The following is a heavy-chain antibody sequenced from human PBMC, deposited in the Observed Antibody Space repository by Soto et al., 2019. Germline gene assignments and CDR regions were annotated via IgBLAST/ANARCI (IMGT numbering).Heavy chain of an antibody. Sequence: QVQLQESGPGLVKPSETLSLTCTVSGGSISSYYWSWIRQPPGEGLEWIGYIYYSGSTNYNPSLKSRVTISVDTSKNQFSLKLSSVTAADTAVYYCARRYGDCFDYWGQGTLVTVSS. V-gene: IGHV4-59*08. CDR1: GGSISSYY. CDR3: ARRYGDCFDY. J-gene: IGHJ4*02. CDR2: IYYSGST. D-gene: IGHD4-17*01.